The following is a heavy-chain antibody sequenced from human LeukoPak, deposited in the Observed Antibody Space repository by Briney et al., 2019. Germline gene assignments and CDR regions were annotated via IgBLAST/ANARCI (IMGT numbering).Heavy chain of an antibody. CDR2: INSDGSST. Sequence: PGGSLRLSCAASGFTFSSYWMYWVRHAPGKGLVWVSRINSDGSSTSYADSVKGRFTISRDNAKNTLYLQMNSLRAEDTAVYYCARALGSLGNWFDPWGQGTLVTVSS. CDR1: GFTFSSYW. CDR3: ARALGSLGNWFDP. J-gene: IGHJ5*02. V-gene: IGHV3-74*01. D-gene: IGHD3-10*01.